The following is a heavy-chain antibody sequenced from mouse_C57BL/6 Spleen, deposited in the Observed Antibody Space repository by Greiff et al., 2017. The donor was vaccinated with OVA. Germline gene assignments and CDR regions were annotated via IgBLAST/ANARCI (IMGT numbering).Heavy chain of an antibody. D-gene: IGHD3-2*02. CDR1: GYAFSSSW. V-gene: IGHV1-82*01. CDR2: IYPGDGDT. CDR3: ARSGSGYPAWFAY. Sequence: QVQLQQSGPELVKPGASVKISCKASGYAFSSSWMNWVKQRPGKGLEWIGRIYPGDGDTNYNGKFKGKATLTADKSSSTAYMQLSSLTSEDSAVYFGARSGSGYPAWFAYWGQGTLVTVSA. J-gene: IGHJ3*01.